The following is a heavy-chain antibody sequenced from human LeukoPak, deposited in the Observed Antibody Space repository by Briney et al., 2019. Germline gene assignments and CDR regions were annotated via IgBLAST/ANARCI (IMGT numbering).Heavy chain of an antibody. V-gene: IGHV1-2*02. Sequence: ASVKVSCKASGYTFTGYYMHWVRQAPGQGLEGMGWINPNSGGTNYAQKFQGRVTMTRDTSISAAYMELSRLRSDDTAVYYCARDYYGSGSYYNLWGQGTLVTVSS. D-gene: IGHD3-10*01. CDR2: INPNSGGT. CDR3: ARDYYGSGSYYNL. J-gene: IGHJ4*02. CDR1: GYTFTGYY.